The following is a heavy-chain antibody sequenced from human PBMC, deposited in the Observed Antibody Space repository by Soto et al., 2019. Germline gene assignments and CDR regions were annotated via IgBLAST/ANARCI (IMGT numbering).Heavy chain of an antibody. CDR1: GFTFSNAW. J-gene: IGHJ4*01. D-gene: IGHD1-26*01. V-gene: IGHV3-15*07. CDR3: TTDFDPLVYSGSYSWRFYD. Sequence: EVQLVESGGGLVKPGGSLRLSCAASGFTFSNAWMNWVRQAPGKGLEWVGRIKSKTDGGTTDYAAPVKGRFTISREDSKNTMYLQINSLKTEDTAVYYCTTDFDPLVYSGSYSWRFYDWGHVTLVTVTS. CDR2: IKSKTDGGTT.